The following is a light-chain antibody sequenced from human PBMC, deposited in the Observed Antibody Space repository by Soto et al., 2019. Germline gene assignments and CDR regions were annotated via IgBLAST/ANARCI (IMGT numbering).Light chain of an antibody. CDR3: QVWDTSSDHYV. CDR2: DDT. V-gene: IGLV3-21*02. Sequence: SYELTPPPSVSVDPGQPARISCGGDKIGSKSVNWYQQMPGQAPLLDVYDDTDRASGVPERFSVYNSGNTATLTISRVEAGHEAVYYCQVWDTSSDHYVFVTGTKV. J-gene: IGLJ1*01. CDR1: KIGSKS.